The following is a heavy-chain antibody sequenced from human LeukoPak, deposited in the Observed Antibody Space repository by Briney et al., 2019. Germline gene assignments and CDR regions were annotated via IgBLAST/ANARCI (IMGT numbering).Heavy chain of an antibody. CDR1: GGTFSSYA. CDR2: IIPIFGTA. Sequence: SVKVSCKASGGTFSSYAISWVGQAPGQGLEWMGGIIPIFGTANYAQKFQGRVTITADESTSTAYMELSSLRSEDTAVYYCARMYYDFWSGYFGLDDAFDIWGQGTMVTVSS. D-gene: IGHD3-3*01. J-gene: IGHJ3*02. V-gene: IGHV1-69*13. CDR3: ARMYYDFWSGYFGLDDAFDI.